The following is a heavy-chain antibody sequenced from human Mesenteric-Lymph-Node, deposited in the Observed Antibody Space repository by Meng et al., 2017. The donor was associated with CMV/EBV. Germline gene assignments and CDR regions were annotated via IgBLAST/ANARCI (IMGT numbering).Heavy chain of an antibody. V-gene: IGHV1-3*01. D-gene: IGHD3-22*01. CDR2: INAGNGNT. CDR3: ARAPRPNSYYDSSGYYPLDY. CDR1: TSYA. Sequence: TSYAMQWVRQAPGRRLEWMGWINAGNGNTKYSQKFQGRVTITRDTSASTAYMELSSLRSEDTAVYYCARAPRPNSYYDSSGYYPLDYWGQGTLVTVSS. J-gene: IGHJ4*02.